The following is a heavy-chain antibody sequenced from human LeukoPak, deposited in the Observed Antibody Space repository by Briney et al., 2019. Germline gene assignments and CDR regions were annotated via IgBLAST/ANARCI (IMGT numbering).Heavy chain of an antibody. V-gene: IGHV4-34*01. D-gene: IGHD3-22*01. CDR2: INHSGST. CDR1: GFTFSSYS. Sequence: GSLRLSCAASGFTFSSYSMNWIRQPPGKGLEWIGEINHSGSTNYNPSLKSRVTISLDTSKNQFSLKLTSVTAADTAVYYCARGGDSSGYEGRFDPWGQGTLDTVSS. J-gene: IGHJ5*02. CDR3: ARGGDSSGYEGRFDP.